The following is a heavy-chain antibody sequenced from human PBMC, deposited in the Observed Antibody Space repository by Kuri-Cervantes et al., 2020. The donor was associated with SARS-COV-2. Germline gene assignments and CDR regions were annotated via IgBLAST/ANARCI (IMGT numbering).Heavy chain of an antibody. CDR3: ARGVGAAVAGTLITIYYYYGMDV. Sequence: GSLRLSCAVYGGSFSGYYWSWIRQPPGKGLEWIGEINHSGSTNYNPSLKSRVTISVDTSKNQFSLKPSSVTAADTAVYYCARGVGAAVAGTLITIYYYYGMDVWGQGTTVTVSS. V-gene: IGHV4-34*01. CDR2: INHSGST. J-gene: IGHJ6*02. CDR1: GGSFSGYY. D-gene: IGHD6-19*01.